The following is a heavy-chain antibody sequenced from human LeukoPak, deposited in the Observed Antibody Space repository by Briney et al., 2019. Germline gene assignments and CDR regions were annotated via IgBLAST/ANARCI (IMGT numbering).Heavy chain of an antibody. CDR1: GYSFTTYW. CDR2: IYPGDSDT. J-gene: IGHJ4*02. Sequence: GESVKISCEASGYSFTTYWIGWVRQMPGKGLEWMGIIYPGDSDTRYSPSFQGQVTISADKSRSTAYLQWSSLKASDTAMYYCARQHGSGSYYSRAIDYWGQGTLVTVSS. D-gene: IGHD3-10*01. CDR3: ARQHGSGSYYSRAIDY. V-gene: IGHV5-51*01.